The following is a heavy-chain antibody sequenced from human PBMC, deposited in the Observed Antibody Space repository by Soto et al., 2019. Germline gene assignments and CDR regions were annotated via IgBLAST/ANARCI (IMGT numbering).Heavy chain of an antibody. CDR1: GGSISSYY. CDR3: ARYGSGSYPRVDP. J-gene: IGHJ5*02. V-gene: IGHV4-59*01. Sequence: QVQLQESGPGLVKPSETLSLTCTVSGGSISSYYWSWIRQPPGKGLEWIGYIYYSGSTNYNPSLKSRATISVDTSKNQFSLKLSSVTAADTAVYYCARYGSGSYPRVDPWGQGTLVTVSS. D-gene: IGHD3-10*01. CDR2: IYYSGST.